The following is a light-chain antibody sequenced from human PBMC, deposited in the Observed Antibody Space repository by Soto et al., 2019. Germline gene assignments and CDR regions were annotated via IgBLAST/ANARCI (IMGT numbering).Light chain of an antibody. CDR3: QQYDDFPHT. Sequence: DIQMTPSPSSLSASVGDRVTITCQASQDISNSLNWFQQKPGKAPKLLIYDASTLETGVPSRFSGSGSGTDFTFTIRSLQPEDLATYYCQQYDDFPHTFGQGTKLEIK. J-gene: IGKJ2*01. V-gene: IGKV1-33*01. CDR1: QDISNS. CDR2: DAS.